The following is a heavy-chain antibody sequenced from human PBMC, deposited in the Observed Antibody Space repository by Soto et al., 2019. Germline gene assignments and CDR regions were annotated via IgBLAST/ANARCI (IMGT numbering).Heavy chain of an antibody. Sequence: QVQLVQSGAEVQKPGSSVKVSCKASGGTFSSYAISWVRQAPGQGLEWMGGIIPIFGSTNYAQNFQGRVTITADESTSTAYMELSSLRSEGTAVYYCASTYDSSGYYLGNNWFDPWGQGTLVTVSS. D-gene: IGHD3-22*01. CDR2: IIPIFGST. CDR3: ASTYDSSGYYLGNNWFDP. CDR1: GGTFSSYA. J-gene: IGHJ5*02. V-gene: IGHV1-69*01.